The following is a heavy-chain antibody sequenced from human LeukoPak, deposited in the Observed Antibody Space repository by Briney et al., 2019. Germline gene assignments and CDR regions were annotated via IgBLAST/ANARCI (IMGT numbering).Heavy chain of an antibody. J-gene: IGHJ5*02. V-gene: IGHV1-2*02. D-gene: IGHD3-10*01. Sequence: ASVKVSCKASGYTFTSYGISWVRQAPGQGLEWMGWINPNSGGTNYAQKFQGRVTMTRDTSISTAYMELSRLRSDDTAVYYCARETRYYYGSGSYYSRGFDPWGQGTLVTVSS. CDR1: GYTFTSYG. CDR3: ARETRYYYGSGSYYSRGFDP. CDR2: INPNSGGT.